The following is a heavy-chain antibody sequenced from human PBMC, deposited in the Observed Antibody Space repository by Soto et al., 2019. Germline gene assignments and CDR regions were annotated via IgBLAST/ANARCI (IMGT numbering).Heavy chain of an antibody. CDR2: INTYNGYT. CDR3: ARDLTKGLAV. CDR1: GYTFTSCG. V-gene: IGHV1-18*01. J-gene: IGHJ6*02. D-gene: IGHD4-4*01. Sequence: QVHLVQSGAEVKKPGASVKVSCKASGYTFTSCGISWVRQAPGQGLEWMGLINTYNGYTNYPQNFQGRVTMTTDTSTGKVYMELRSLTSDDPAVYYCARDLTKGLAVWGQGTTVTVSS.